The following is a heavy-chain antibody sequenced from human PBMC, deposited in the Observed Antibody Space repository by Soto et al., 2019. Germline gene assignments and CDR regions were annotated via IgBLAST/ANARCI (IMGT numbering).Heavy chain of an antibody. Sequence: GGSLRLSCAASGFTFSSYGMHWVRQAPGKGLEWVAVISYDGSNKYYADSVKGRFTISRDNSKNTLYLQMNSLRAEDTAVYYCAKDHDIVATIAHYGMDVWGQGTTVTV. V-gene: IGHV3-30*18. D-gene: IGHD5-12*01. CDR1: GFTFSSYG. J-gene: IGHJ6*02. CDR2: ISYDGSNK. CDR3: AKDHDIVATIAHYGMDV.